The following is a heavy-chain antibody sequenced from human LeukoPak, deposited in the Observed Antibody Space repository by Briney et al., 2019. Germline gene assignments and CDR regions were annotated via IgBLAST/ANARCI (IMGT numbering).Heavy chain of an antibody. J-gene: IGHJ4*02. CDR1: GLTVSSNY. CDR2: ISGSGGST. D-gene: IGHD3-10*01. CDR3: ANVLHIPY. Sequence: PGGSLRLSCAASGLTVSSNYMSWVRQAPGKGLEWVSAISGSGGSTYYADSVKGRFIISRDNSKNTLYLQMNSLRAEDTAVYYCANVLHIPYWGQGTLVTVSS. V-gene: IGHV3-23*01.